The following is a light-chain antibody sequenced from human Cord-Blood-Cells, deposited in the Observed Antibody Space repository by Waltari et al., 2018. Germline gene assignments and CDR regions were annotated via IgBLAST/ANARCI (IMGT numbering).Light chain of an antibody. V-gene: IGKV3-11*01. Sequence: EIVLTQSPATLSLSPGERATLSCRASQRVSSDLAWYQQKPGQAPRLLIYDASNRATGIPARFSGSGSGTDFTLTISSLEPEDFAVYYCQQRSNWWTFGQGTKVEIK. CDR3: QQRSNWWT. J-gene: IGKJ1*01. CDR2: DAS. CDR1: QRVSSD.